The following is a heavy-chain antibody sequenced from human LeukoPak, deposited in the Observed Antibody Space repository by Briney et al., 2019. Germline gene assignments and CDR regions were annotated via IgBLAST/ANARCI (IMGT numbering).Heavy chain of an antibody. CDR2: ISGSGDST. CDR1: GFTFSSYA. D-gene: IGHD6-6*01. J-gene: IGHJ4*02. Sequence: GGSLRLSCAASGFTFSSYAMSWVRQAPGKGLEWVSAISGSGDSTYYADSVKGRFTISRDNSKNTLYLQMTSLKTEDTAVYYCTTDLGRSRIAPRFYYWGQGTLVTVSS. CDR3: TTDLGRSRIAPRFYY. V-gene: IGHV3-23*01.